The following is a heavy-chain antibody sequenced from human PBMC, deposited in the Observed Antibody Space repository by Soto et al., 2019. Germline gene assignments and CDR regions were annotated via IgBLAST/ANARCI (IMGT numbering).Heavy chain of an antibody. J-gene: IGHJ4*02. D-gene: IGHD3-10*01. CDR2: IYPDDSGA. CDR1: GYNFRTFW. CDR3: ARGRYNAGEGYFDF. Sequence: GESLKISCSTSGYNFRTFWIGWLRQMPGKGLEWMGLIYPDDSGAKYSPSFEGQVPMSSDSYISTTYLQWSRLQASDTGIYYSARGRYNAGEGYFDFWGQGTPVTVSS. V-gene: IGHV5-51*06.